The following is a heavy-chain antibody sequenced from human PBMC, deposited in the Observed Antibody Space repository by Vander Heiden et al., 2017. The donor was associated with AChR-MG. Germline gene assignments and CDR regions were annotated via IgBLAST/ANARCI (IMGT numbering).Heavy chain of an antibody. Sequence: EVQLVESGGGLEQPGRSLRLHCAASGFTFDDYAMHWVRPPPGKGMEWVSGISWSSDSMDYADSVKGRFTISRDNAKNSLYLQMNSLRAEDTALYYCAKDYRITMVHGALDIWGQGTMVTVSS. D-gene: IGHD3-10*01. CDR2: ISWSSDSM. CDR3: AKDYRITMVHGALDI. V-gene: IGHV3-9*01. J-gene: IGHJ3*02. CDR1: GFTFDDYA.